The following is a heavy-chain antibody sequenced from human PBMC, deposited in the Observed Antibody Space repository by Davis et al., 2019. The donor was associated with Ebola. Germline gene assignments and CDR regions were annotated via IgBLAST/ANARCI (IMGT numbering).Heavy chain of an antibody. Sequence: SGPTLVKPTQTLTLTCTFSGFSLSSVGVGVAWIRQPPGKALEWIALIYYDDEKRYTPSLKNRLIVTKDTSKNLVVLTMTNMDPVDTATYFCAHKHDFWAGGPDAFDVWGQGSMVTVSS. J-gene: IGHJ3*01. CDR1: GFSLSSVGVG. D-gene: IGHD3/OR15-3a*01. V-gene: IGHV2-5*02. CDR3: AHKHDFWAGGPDAFDV. CDR2: IYYDDEK.